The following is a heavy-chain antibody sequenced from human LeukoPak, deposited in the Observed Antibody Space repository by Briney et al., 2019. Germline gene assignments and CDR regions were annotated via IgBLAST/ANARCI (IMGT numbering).Heavy chain of an antibody. V-gene: IGHV4-38-2*01. CDR1: GYSISSGYY. J-gene: IGHJ5*01. CDR2: IYHSGST. CDR3: ARHALTTINWFDS. D-gene: IGHD3-22*01. Sequence: SETLSLTCAVSGYSISSGYYWGWVRQPPGKGLEWIGSIYHSGSTYYNPSLKSRVTISVDTSKNQFSLKLSSVTAADTAVYYCARHALTTINWFDSWGQGTLVTVSS.